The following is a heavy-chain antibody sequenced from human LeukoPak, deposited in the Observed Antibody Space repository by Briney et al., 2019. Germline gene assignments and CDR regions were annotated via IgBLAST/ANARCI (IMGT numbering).Heavy chain of an antibody. CDR2: IKQDGSEE. V-gene: IGHV3-7*01. J-gene: IGHJ6*02. CDR1: GFTFNSYW. D-gene: IGHD5-24*01. Sequence: GGSLRLSCAASGFTFNSYWMSWVRQPPGKGLEWVANIKQDGSEEYYVDSVKGRFTISRDNAKNSLILQMNSLRAEDTAVYYCARDLTPLIQLWPRSLDYNYGMDVWGQGTTVTVSS. CDR3: ARDLTPLIQLWPRSLDYNYGMDV.